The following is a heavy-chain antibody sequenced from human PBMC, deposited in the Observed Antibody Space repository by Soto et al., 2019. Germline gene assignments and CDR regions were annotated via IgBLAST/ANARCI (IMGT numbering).Heavy chain of an antibody. CDR3: ARENRDTANDYYYYYMDV. CDR1: GFTFSSYS. J-gene: IGHJ6*03. V-gene: IGHV3-48*01. Sequence: PGGSLRLSCAASGFTFSSYSMNWVRQAPGKGLEWVSYISSSSSTIYYADSVKGRFTISRDNAKNSLYLQMNSLRAEDTAVYYYARENRDTANDYYYYYMDVWGKGTTVTVSS. CDR2: ISSSSSTI. D-gene: IGHD5-18*01.